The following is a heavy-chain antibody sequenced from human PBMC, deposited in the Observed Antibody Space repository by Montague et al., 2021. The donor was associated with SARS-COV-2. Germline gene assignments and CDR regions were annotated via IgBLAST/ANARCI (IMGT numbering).Heavy chain of an antibody. J-gene: IGHJ4*02. CDR1: SGSIISSGYY. Sequence: SETLSLTCSVSSGSIISSGYYWGWIRQPPGKELEWIGNIYYSGTTYYNPSLQSRGTISVDTSKNHLSLRLSPVTAADTAVYFCARGMIRGVTTPFDYRGQGSQVTVSS. D-gene: IGHD3-10*01. CDR2: IYYSGTT. CDR3: ARGMIRGVTTPFDY. V-gene: IGHV4-39*02.